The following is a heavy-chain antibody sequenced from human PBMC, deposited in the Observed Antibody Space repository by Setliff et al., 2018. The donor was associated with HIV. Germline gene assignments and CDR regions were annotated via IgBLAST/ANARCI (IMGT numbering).Heavy chain of an antibody. CDR1: GYTFTDYY. J-gene: IGHJ4*02. Sequence: GASVKVSCKASGYTFTDYYVHWLRQAPGQGLEWMGWINPNSGGTNCPQKFQGRVTMTRDTSISTAYVELSGLTSDDTAMYYCASKRACAYWGQGTLVTVSS. CDR2: INPNSGGT. CDR3: ASKRACAY. V-gene: IGHV1-2*02.